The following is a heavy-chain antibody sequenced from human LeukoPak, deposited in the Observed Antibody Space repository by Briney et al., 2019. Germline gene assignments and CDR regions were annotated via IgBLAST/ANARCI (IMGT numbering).Heavy chain of an antibody. CDR3: ARGYYYDTLLDY. Sequence: QPGGSLRLSCAASGFTFSSYEMNWVRQAPGKGLEWVSYISSSGSTIYYADSVKGRFTISRDNAKNSLYLQMNSLRAEDTAVYYCARGYYYDTLLDYWGQGTLVTVSS. V-gene: IGHV3-48*03. D-gene: IGHD3-22*01. CDR1: GFTFSSYE. CDR2: ISSSGSTI. J-gene: IGHJ4*02.